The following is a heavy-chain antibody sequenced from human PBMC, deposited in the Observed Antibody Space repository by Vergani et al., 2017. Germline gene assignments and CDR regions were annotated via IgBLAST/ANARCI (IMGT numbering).Heavy chain of an antibody. CDR2: ISHSGST. J-gene: IGHJ5*02. Sequence: QVQLQESGPGLVKPSEPLSLTCTVSGGPISSYYWSWIRQPPGKGLEWVGYISHSGSTNYNPSLKSPVTISVDTSENQFSLKLSSVTAADTDVYCCARYSGYDFKEGWFDPWGQGTLVTVSS. D-gene: IGHD5-12*01. V-gene: IGHV4-59*01. CDR3: ARYSGYDFKEGWFDP. CDR1: GGPISSYY.